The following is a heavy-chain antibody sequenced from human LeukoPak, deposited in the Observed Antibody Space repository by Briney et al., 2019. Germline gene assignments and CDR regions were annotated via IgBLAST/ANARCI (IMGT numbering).Heavy chain of an antibody. J-gene: IGHJ5*02. D-gene: IGHD3-10*01. Sequence: GESLKISCKGSGYSFTSYWIGWVRQMPGKGLEWMGIIYPGDSDTRYSPSFQGQVTISADKSISTAYLQWSSLKASDTAMYYCARFRRITGSPNWLDPWGQGTLVTVSS. CDR3: ARFRRITGSPNWLDP. V-gene: IGHV5-51*01. CDR2: IYPGDSDT. CDR1: GYSFTSYW.